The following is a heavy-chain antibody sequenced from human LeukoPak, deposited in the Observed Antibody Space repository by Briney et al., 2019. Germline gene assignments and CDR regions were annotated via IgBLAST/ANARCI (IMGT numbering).Heavy chain of an antibody. CDR1: GYTFTSYG. Sequence: VSVKVSCKASGYTFTSYGISWVRQAPGQGLEWMGWISAYNGNTNYAQKLQGRVTMTTDTSTSTAYMELRSLRSDDTAVYYCARDLNVWGSYRYRSDITTRGVSMGDYWGQGTLVTVSS. J-gene: IGHJ4*02. CDR2: ISAYNGNT. CDR3: ARDLNVWGSYRYRSDITTRGVSMGDY. V-gene: IGHV1-18*01. D-gene: IGHD3-16*02.